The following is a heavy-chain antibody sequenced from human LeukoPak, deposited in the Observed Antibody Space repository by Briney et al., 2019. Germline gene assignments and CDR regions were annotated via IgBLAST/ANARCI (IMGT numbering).Heavy chain of an antibody. CDR2: IIPIFGTA. Sequence: SVKVSCKASGGTFSSYAISWVRQAPGQGLEWMGGIIPIFGTANYAQRFQGRVTITADESTSTAYMELSSLRSEGTAVYYCARGARGLYYFDYWGQGTLVTVSS. D-gene: IGHD6-6*01. V-gene: IGHV1-69*13. CDR1: GGTFSSYA. J-gene: IGHJ4*02. CDR3: ARGARGLYYFDY.